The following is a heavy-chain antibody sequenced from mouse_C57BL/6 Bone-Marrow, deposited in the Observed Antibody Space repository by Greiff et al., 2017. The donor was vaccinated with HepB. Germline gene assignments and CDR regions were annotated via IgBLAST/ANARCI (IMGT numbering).Heavy chain of an antibody. Sequence: QVQLKQPGAELVRPGSSVKLSCKASGYTFTSYWMDWVKQRPGQGLEWIGNIYPSDSETHYNQKFKDKATLTVDKSSSTAYMQLSSLTSEDSAVYYCARHPCYYGKGYFDVWGTGTTVTVSS. V-gene: IGHV1-61*01. CDR2: IYPSDSET. CDR3: ARHPCYYGKGYFDV. J-gene: IGHJ1*03. D-gene: IGHD1-1*01. CDR1: GYTFTSYW.